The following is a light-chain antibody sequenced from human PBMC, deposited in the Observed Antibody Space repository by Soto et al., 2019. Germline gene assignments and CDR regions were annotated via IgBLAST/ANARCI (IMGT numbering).Light chain of an antibody. V-gene: IGKV3-11*01. CDR1: QSVSSS. CDR3: QQRYSWIRV. CDR2: SGY. Sequence: FVVTQSPDTLSLSPGETATLSCRASQSVSSSVAWYQHKPGQSPRLVVYSGYKRSAGIPARFSGSGSGTDFTLTITSLENEDFAVYYCQQRYSWIRVFGPGTKV. J-gene: IGKJ1*01.